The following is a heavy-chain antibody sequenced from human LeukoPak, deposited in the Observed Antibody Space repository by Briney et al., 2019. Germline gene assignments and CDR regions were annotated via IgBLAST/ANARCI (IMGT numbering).Heavy chain of an antibody. CDR1: GFIFSDYD. D-gene: IGHD1-14*01. CDR2: ISSTGNYI. CDR3: ARERPDSRNLDS. J-gene: IGHJ4*02. V-gene: IGHV3-21*01. Sequence: PGGSLRLSCAASGFIFSDYDMNWVRQAPGKGLEWLSSISSTGNYIYDAESVKGRFTISRDNGKKSLSLEMNSLRVEDTAVYYCARERPDSRNLDSWGRGALVTVSS.